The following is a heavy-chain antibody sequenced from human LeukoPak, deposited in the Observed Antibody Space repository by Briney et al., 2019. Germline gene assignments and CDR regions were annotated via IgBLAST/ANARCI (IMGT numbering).Heavy chain of an antibody. D-gene: IGHD3-10*01. J-gene: IGHJ5*02. Sequence: GGSLRLSCAASGFTFSSYEMSWVRQAPGKGLEWVANIEQDGSEKYYVDSVKGRFTISRDNAKNSLYLQMNSLRAEDTAVYYCARDSPIYGSVFNWFDPWGQGTLVTVSS. CDR3: ARDSPIYGSVFNWFDP. CDR1: GFTFSSYE. CDR2: IEQDGSEK. V-gene: IGHV3-7*01.